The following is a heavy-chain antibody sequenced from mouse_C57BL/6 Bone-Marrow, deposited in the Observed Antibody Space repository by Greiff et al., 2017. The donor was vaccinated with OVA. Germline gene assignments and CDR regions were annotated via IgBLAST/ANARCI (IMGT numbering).Heavy chain of an antibody. CDR3: AREGSSKWYFDV. D-gene: IGHD1-1*01. CDR1: GFSLTSYG. J-gene: IGHJ1*03. CDR2: IWSGGST. Sequence: QVQLQQSGPGLVQPSQSLSITCTVSGFSLTSYGVTWVRQSPGKGLEWLGVIWSGGSTDYNAAFISSLSTSKDNSTSQVSFKKNRLQTDDTAVYYCAREGSSKWYFDVWGTGTTVTVSS. V-gene: IGHV2-2*01.